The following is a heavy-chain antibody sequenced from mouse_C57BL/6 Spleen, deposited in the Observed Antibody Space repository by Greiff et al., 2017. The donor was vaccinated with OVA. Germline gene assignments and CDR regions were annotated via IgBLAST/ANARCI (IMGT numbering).Heavy chain of an antibody. J-gene: IGHJ3*01. CDR3: ARQADYSNPEWFAY. D-gene: IGHD2-5*01. Sequence: EVQVVESGGDLVKPGGSLKLSCAASGFTFSSYGMSWVRQTPDKRLEWVATISSGGSYTYYPDSVKGRFTISRDNAKNTLYLQMSSLKSEDTAMYYCARQADYSNPEWFAYWGQGTLVTVSA. V-gene: IGHV5-6*01. CDR2: ISSGGSYT. CDR1: GFTFSSYG.